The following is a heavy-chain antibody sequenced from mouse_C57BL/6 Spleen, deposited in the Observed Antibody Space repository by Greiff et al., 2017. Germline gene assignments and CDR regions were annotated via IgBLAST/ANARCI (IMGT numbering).Heavy chain of an antibody. CDR3: ARSGAYYSNYVGY. CDR1: GYTFTSYW. Sequence: VQLQQPGAELVRPGSSVKLSCKASGYTFTSYWMHWVKQRPIQGLEWIGNIDPSDSETHYNQKFKDKATLTVDKSSSTAYMQLISLTSEDSAVYYCARSGAYYSNYVGYWGQGTTLTVSS. CDR2: IDPSDSET. D-gene: IGHD2-5*01. V-gene: IGHV1-52*01. J-gene: IGHJ2*01.